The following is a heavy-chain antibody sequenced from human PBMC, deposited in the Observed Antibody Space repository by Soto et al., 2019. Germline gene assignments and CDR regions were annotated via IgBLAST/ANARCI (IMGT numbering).Heavy chain of an antibody. D-gene: IGHD3-3*01. J-gene: IGHJ6*02. V-gene: IGHV3-74*01. CDR3: ARPGSGGMDV. Sequence: EVQLVESGGGLVQPGGSLRRSCAASGFTFSSYWMHWVRQAPGKGLVWVSHINSDGSSTRYADSVKGRFTISRDNAKNTLYLQMNSLRAEDTAVYYCARPGSGGMDVWGQGTTVTVSS. CDR1: GFTFSSYW. CDR2: INSDGSST.